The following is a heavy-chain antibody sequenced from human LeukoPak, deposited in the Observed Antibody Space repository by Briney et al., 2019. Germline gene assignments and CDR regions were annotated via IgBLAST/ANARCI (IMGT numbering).Heavy chain of an antibody. CDR3: ARVIWAAAGIDY. D-gene: IGHD6-13*01. Sequence: PGGSLRLSCAASGFTFSSYSMNWVRQAPGKGLEWVSSISSSSSYLYYADSVKGRFTISRDNAKNSLYPQMNSLRAEDTAVYYCARVIWAAAGIDYWGQGTLVTVSS. CDR1: GFTFSSYS. CDR2: ISSSSSYL. V-gene: IGHV3-21*01. J-gene: IGHJ4*02.